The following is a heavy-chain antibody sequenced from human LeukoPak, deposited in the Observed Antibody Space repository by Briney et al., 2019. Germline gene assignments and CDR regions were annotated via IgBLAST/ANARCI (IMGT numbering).Heavy chain of an antibody. J-gene: IGHJ4*02. CDR1: GFTFSTYS. D-gene: IGHD3-22*01. V-gene: IGHV3-21*01. Sequence: GRSLRLSCAASGFTFSTYSMNWVRQAPGKGLEWVSSISSGSSYIYYADSVKGRFTISRDNAKNSLYLQVNSLRAEDTAVYFCARTSYENYFDYWGQGTLVTVSS. CDR3: ARTSYENYFDY. CDR2: ISSGSSYI.